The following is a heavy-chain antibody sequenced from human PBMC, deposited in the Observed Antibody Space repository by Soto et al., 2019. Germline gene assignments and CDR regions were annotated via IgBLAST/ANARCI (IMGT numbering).Heavy chain of an antibody. CDR1: GGSISSSSYY. CDR2: IYYSGST. J-gene: IGHJ6*02. V-gene: IGHV4-39*01. Sequence: KPSETLSLTCTVSGGSISSSSYYWGWIRQPPGKGLEWIGSIYYSGSTYYNPSLKSRVTISVDTPKNQFSLKLSSVTAADTAVYYCARSNYYYDSSGYGYYGMDVWGQGTTVTVSS. CDR3: ARSNYYYDSSGYGYYGMDV. D-gene: IGHD3-22*01.